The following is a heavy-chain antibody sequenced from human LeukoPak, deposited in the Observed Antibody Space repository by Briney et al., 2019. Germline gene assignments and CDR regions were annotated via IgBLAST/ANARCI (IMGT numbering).Heavy chain of an antibody. CDR1: GGSISSSSYY. V-gene: IGHV4-39*01. J-gene: IGHJ4*02. Sequence: SETLSLTCTVSGGSISSSSYYWGWIRQPPGKGLEWIGSIYYSGSTYYNPSLKSRVTISVDTSKNQFSLKLSSVTAADTAVYYCARHRIVVVPAAIISWGQGTLVTVSS. D-gene: IGHD2-2*01. CDR2: IYYSGST. CDR3: ARHRIVVVPAAIIS.